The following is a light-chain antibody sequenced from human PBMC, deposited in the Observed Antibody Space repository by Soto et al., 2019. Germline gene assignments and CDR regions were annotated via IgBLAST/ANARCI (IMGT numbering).Light chain of an antibody. CDR1: SSDVGSYNL. J-gene: IGLJ1*01. Sequence: QSVLTQPASVSGSPGQSITISCTGTSSDVGSYNLVSWYQQHPGKAPKLMIYEVRKRPSGVSNRLSGSKSANTASLTISGLQAEDEADYYCFSYAGSSTFVFGTGTKVTVL. CDR3: FSYAGSSTFV. V-gene: IGLV2-23*02. CDR2: EVR.